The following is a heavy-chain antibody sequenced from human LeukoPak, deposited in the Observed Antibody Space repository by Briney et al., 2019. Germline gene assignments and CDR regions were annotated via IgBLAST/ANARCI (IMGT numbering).Heavy chain of an antibody. CDR2: INIYTGNP. CDR1: GYTFTGYS. D-gene: IGHD2-15*01. CDR3: ARDRSPIVVVVAANFDP. V-gene: IGHV7-4-1*02. J-gene: IGHJ5*02. Sequence: ASVKVSCKASGYTFTGYSINWVRQAPGQGLEWMGWINIYTGNPTYAQGFTGRFVFSLDTSVSTAYLQISSLKAEDTAVYYCARDRSPIVVVVAANFDPWGQGTLVTVSS.